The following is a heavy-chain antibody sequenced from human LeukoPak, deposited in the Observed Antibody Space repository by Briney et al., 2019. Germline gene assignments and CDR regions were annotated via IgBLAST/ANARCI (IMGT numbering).Heavy chain of an antibody. Sequence: PGGSLGLSCAASGFTLSTYAMSWVRQTPGKGLEWVAATSSSDAGTYHADSVRGRFTISRDNSKNTLYLQMNSLTAEDTAIYYCAKATGTLGNWGQGTLVTVSS. J-gene: IGHJ4*02. CDR2: TSSSDAGT. CDR3: AKATGTLGN. V-gene: IGHV3-23*01. CDR1: GFTLSTYA. D-gene: IGHD1-1*01.